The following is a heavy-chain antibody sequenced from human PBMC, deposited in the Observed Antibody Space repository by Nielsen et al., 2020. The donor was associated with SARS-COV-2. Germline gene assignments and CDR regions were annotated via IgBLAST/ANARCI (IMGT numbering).Heavy chain of an antibody. CDR2: IIPIFGTA. V-gene: IGHV1-69*13. Sequence: SVKVSCKASGGTFSSYAISWVRQAPGQGLEWMGGIIPIFGTANYAQKFQGRVTITADESTSTAYMELSSLRSEDTAVYYCARGDILTGYWGYYFDNWGQGTLVTVSS. D-gene: IGHD3-9*01. CDR1: GGTFSSYA. CDR3: ARGDILTGYWGYYFDN. J-gene: IGHJ4*02.